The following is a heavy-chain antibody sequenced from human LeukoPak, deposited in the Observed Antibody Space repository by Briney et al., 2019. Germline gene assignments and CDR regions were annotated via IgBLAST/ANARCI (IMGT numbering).Heavy chain of an antibody. D-gene: IGHD1-1*01. J-gene: IGHJ4*02. Sequence: GGSLRLSCAASGFTFSSYAMSWVRQAPGKGLEWVGHINEDGSQTNYIDSVTGRFTISRDNTKDSLYLQMNSLRAEDTAVYFCVRDVGYFHFDSWGQGILVTVSS. CDR2: INEDGSQT. V-gene: IGHV3-7*01. CDR1: GFTFSSYA. CDR3: VRDVGYFHFDS.